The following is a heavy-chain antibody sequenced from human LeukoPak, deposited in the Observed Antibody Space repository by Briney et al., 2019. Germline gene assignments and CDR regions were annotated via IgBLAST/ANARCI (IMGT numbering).Heavy chain of an antibody. V-gene: IGHV1-2*02. D-gene: IGHD1-26*01. CDR1: GYTFTSYY. CDR3: ARDGIVGGTRGDY. CDR2: ISPNSGGT. J-gene: IGHJ4*02. Sequence: ASVKVSCKASGYTFTSYYMHWVRQAPGQGLEWMGGISPNSGGTNYAQKFQGRVTMTRDTSISTAYMELSRLTSDDTAVYFCARDGIVGGTRGDYWGQGTLVTVSS.